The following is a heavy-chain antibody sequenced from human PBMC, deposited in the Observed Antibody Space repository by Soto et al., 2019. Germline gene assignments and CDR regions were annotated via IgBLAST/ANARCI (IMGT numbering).Heavy chain of an antibody. CDR3: ARKRYPSSYYYYGMDV. CDR2: IYYSGST. J-gene: IGHJ6*02. Sequence: NPAETLSLTCTVSGGSISSYYWSWIRQPPGKGLEWIGYIYYSGSTNYNPSLKSRVTISVDTSKNQFSLKLSSVTAADTAVYYCARKRYPSSYYYYGMDVWGQGSTVTVSS. D-gene: IGHD3-16*01. CDR1: GGSISSYY. V-gene: IGHV4-59*01.